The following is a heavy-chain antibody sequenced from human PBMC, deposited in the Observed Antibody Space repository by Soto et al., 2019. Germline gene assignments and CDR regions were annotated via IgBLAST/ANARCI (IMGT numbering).Heavy chain of an antibody. CDR2: INAGNGNT. D-gene: IGHD3-16*02. V-gene: IGHV1-3*01. J-gene: IGHJ4*02. CDR1: GYTLTSYA. Sequence: GASVKVSCKASGYTLTSYAMHWVRQAPGQRLEWMGWINAGNGNTKYSQKFQGRVTITRDTSASTAYMELSSLRSEDTAVYYCARLSAALDFDYWGQGTLVTVSS. CDR3: ARLSAALDFDY.